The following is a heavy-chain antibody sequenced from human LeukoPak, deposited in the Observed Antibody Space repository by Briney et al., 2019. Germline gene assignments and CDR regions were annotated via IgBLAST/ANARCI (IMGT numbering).Heavy chain of an antibody. CDR3: ARGYSYGKDWYFDL. V-gene: IGHV4-31*03. CDR2: IYYSGST. CDR1: GGSISSGGYY. Sequence: SQTLSLTCTVSGGSISSGGYYWSWIRQHPGKGLEWIGYIYYSGSTYYNPSLKSRVTISVDTSKNQFSLKLSSVTAADTAVYYCARGYSYGKDWYFDLWGRGTLVTVSS. D-gene: IGHD5-18*01. J-gene: IGHJ2*01.